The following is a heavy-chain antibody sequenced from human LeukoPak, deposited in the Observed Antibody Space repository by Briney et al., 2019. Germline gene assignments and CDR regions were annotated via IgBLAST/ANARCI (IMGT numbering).Heavy chain of an antibody. Sequence: SGGSLRLSCAASGFTFTSYAMSWVRKAPGKGLEWVSVISGSGDSTYYADSVKGRFTISRDNSKNTLYLQMNSLRAEDTAVHFCAKRGSSVNATPRDYFDYWGQGNLVTVSS. CDR3: AKRGSSVNATPRDYFDY. D-gene: IGHD2-15*01. J-gene: IGHJ4*02. CDR2: ISGSGDST. CDR1: GFTFTSYA. V-gene: IGHV3-23*01.